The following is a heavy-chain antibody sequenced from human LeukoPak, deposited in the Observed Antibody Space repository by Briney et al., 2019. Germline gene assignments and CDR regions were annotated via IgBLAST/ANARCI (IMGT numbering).Heavy chain of an antibody. CDR3: ARGFGELLGGHYYYYGMDV. V-gene: IGHV3-9*01. Sequence: GGSLRLSCAASGFTFDDYAMHWVRQAPGKGLEWVSGISWNSGSIGYADSVKGRFTISRDNAKNSLYLQMNSLRAEDTAVYYCARGFGELLGGHYYYYGMDVWGQGTTVTVSS. J-gene: IGHJ6*02. D-gene: IGHD3-10*01. CDR2: ISWNSGSI. CDR1: GFTFDDYA.